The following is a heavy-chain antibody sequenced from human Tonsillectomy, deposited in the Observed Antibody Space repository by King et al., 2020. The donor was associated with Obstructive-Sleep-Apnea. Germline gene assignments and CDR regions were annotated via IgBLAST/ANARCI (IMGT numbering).Heavy chain of an antibody. CDR3: ARALPSSSHAYHDAFDI. Sequence: QLVQSGAEVKKPGSSVKVSCKASGGTFSSYAISWVRQAPGQGLEWMGGIIPIFGTANYAQKFQGRVTITADESTSTAYMELSSLGSEDTAVYYCARALPSSSHAYHDAFDIWGQGTMVTVSS. CDR2: IIPIFGTA. D-gene: IGHD6-6*01. CDR1: GGTFSSYA. J-gene: IGHJ3*02. V-gene: IGHV1-69*12.